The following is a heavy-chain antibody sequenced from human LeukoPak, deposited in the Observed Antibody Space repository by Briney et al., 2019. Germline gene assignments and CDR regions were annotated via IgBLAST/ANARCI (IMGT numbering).Heavy chain of an antibody. V-gene: IGHV3-9*01. J-gene: IGHJ3*02. CDR2: ISWNSGSI. D-gene: IGHD3-10*01. Sequence: GGSLRLSCAASGFTFDDYAMHWVRQAPGEGLGGVSGISWNSGSIGYADSVKGQFTISRDNAKNSLYLQMNSLRAEDTALYYCAKDMVRGVITWDAFDIWGQGTMVTVSS. CDR1: GFTFDDYA. CDR3: AKDMVRGVITWDAFDI.